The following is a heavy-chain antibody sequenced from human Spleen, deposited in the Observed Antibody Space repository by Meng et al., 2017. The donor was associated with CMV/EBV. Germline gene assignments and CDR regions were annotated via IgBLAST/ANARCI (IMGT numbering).Heavy chain of an antibody. D-gene: IGHD6-13*01. V-gene: IGHV4-31*03. J-gene: IGHJ4*02. CDR3: ARMYSSSSGY. CDR1: GGSISSDTYY. Sequence: SETLSVTCTVSGGSISSDTYYWTWIRQHPGKGLEWIGYIYYSGSTYYNPSLKSRVTMSVDTSKNQFSLKLSSVTAADTAVYYCARMYSSSSGYWGQGTLVTVSS. CDR2: IYYSGST.